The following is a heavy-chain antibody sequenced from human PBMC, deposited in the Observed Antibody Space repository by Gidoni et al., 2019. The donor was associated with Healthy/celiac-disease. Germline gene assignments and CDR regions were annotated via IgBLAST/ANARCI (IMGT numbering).Heavy chain of an antibody. D-gene: IGHD3-10*01. CDR1: GGTFSSYA. V-gene: IGHV1-69*01. CDR3: ARGDERYYYVSGPGYYYGMDV. J-gene: IGHJ6*02. Sequence: QAQLVQSGAEVKKTGSSVKVSCKASGGTFSSYAISWGRQAPGQGLELMGGIIPIFGTANYAQKFQGRVTITADESTSTAYMELSSLRSEDTAVYYCARGDERYYYVSGPGYYYGMDVWGQGTTVTVSS. CDR2: IIPIFGTA.